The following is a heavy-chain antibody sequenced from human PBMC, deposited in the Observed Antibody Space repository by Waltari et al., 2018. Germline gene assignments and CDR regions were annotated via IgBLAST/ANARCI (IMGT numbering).Heavy chain of an antibody. CDR2: IIPVLGTT. CDR3: ARGWLEVGPFDY. Sequence: QVQLVQSGAEVKKPGSSVKVSCKASVLTFSSSVITWVRQAPGQGLEWMGGIIPVLGTTTYAQKFQGRVTRSTDVATTTAYIDLSRLGSDDTAVYYCARGWLEVGPFDYWGQGTLVTVSS. V-gene: IGHV1-69*05. D-gene: IGHD2-2*01. CDR1: VLTFSSSV. J-gene: IGHJ4*02.